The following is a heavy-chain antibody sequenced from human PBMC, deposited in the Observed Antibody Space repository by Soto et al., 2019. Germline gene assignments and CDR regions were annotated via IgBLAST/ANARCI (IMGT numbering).Heavy chain of an antibody. J-gene: IGHJ4*02. Sequence: QVQLVQSGAEVKKPGSSVKVSCKASGGTFSSYTIGWVRQAPGQGLEWMGRIIPILGIANYAQKFQGRVMITADKSTSTAYMELSSLRSEDTAVYYCARGRSPAAMFYYFDYWGQGTLVTVSS. CDR1: GGTFSSYT. D-gene: IGHD2-2*01. CDR3: ARGRSPAAMFYYFDY. CDR2: IIPILGIA. V-gene: IGHV1-69*02.